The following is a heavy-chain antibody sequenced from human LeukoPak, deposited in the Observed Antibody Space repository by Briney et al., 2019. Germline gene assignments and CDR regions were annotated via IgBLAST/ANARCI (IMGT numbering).Heavy chain of an antibody. V-gene: IGHV3-21*01. J-gene: IGHJ5*02. CDR2: ISSSSSSYI. CDR3: ARGSRGHWFDP. Sequence: PGGSLRLSCAASGFTFSSYSMNWVRQAPGKGLEWVSSISSSSSSYIYYADSVKGRFTISRDNAKNSLYLQMNSLRVEDTAVYYCARGSRGHWFDPWGQGTLVTVSS. D-gene: IGHD5-24*01. CDR1: GFTFSSYS.